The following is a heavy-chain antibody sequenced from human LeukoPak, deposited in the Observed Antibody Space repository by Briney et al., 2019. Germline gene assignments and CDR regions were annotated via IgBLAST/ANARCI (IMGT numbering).Heavy chain of an antibody. D-gene: IGHD1-26*01. J-gene: IGHJ5*02. CDR2: IYYSGST. CDR1: GGSISSYY. Sequence: SETLSLTCTVSGGSISSYYWSWIRQPPGKGLEWIGYIYYSGSTNYNPSLKSRVTISVDTSKNQFSLKLSSVTAADTAVYYCALVGATIFHWFDPWGQGTLVTVSS. V-gene: IGHV4-59*08. CDR3: ALVGATIFHWFDP.